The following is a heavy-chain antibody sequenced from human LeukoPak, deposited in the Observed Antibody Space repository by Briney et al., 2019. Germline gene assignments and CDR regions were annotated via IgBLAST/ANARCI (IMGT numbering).Heavy chain of an antibody. CDR2: IGSNGDST. V-gene: IGHV3-64*01. D-gene: IGHD4-11*01. CDR1: GFTFVDYA. Sequence: PGGSLRLSCAASGFTFVDYAMHWVRQAPGKGLEYVSGIGSNGDSTYYANSVKGRFTMSGDNSKHTLYLQMGSLRTEDLAVYYCARGYSNPYYFYMDVWGKGTTVTVSS. J-gene: IGHJ6*03. CDR3: ARGYSNPYYFYMDV.